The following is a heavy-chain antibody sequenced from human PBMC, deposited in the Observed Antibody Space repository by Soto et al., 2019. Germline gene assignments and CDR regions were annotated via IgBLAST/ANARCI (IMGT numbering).Heavy chain of an antibody. Sequence: WASVKVSCKASGYTFTSYYMHWVRQAPGQGLEWMGIINPSGGSTSYAQKFQGRVTMTRDTSTSTVYMELSSLRSEDTAVYYCARDGRYCSGGSCFNLNWFDPRGQGTLVTVSS. J-gene: IGHJ5*02. V-gene: IGHV1-46*01. CDR1: GYTFTSYY. D-gene: IGHD2-15*01. CDR3: ARDGRYCSGGSCFNLNWFDP. CDR2: INPSGGST.